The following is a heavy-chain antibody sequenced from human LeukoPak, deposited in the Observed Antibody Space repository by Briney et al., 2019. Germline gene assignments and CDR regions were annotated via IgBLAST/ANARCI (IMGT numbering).Heavy chain of an antibody. CDR1: GGTFSCYA. Sequence: ASVKVSCKASGGTFSCYAISWVRQAPGQGLEWMGGIIPIFGTANYAQKFQGRVTITTEESTSTAYMELSSLRSEDTAVYYCASGDGYNYATGDYWGQGTLVTVSS. V-gene: IGHV1-69*05. J-gene: IGHJ4*02. CDR3: ASGDGYNYATGDY. D-gene: IGHD5-24*01. CDR2: IIPIFGTA.